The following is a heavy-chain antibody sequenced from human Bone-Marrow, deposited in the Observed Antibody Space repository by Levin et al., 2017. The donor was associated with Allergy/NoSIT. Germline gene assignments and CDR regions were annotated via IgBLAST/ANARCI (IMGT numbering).Heavy chain of an antibody. V-gene: IGHV3-33*01. CDR1: GFTFSSYG. J-gene: IGHJ6*03. Sequence: GGSLRLSCTASGFTFSSYGMHWVRQAPGKGLEWVAVIWYDGSNKYYADSVKGRFTISRDNSKNTLYLQMNSLRAEDTAVYYCARDRRGYSGYPSDYYYYYYMDVWGKGTTVTVSS. CDR3: ARDRRGYSGYPSDYYYYYYMDV. D-gene: IGHD5-12*01. CDR2: IWYDGSNK.